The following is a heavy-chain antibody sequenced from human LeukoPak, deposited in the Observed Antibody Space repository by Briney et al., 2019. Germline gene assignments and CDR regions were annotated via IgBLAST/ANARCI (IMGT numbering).Heavy chain of an antibody. CDR2: INPSSGGT. J-gene: IGHJ1*01. CDR1: GYTFTAYY. Sequence: ASVKVSCEASGYTFTAYYLHWVGQAPGQGLEWMGWINPSSGGTNYAQKFQGSVTMTKDTSISTAYMELSSLRSDDTAVYYCARGDDFGANKYFNAKFFHHWGQGTLVTVSS. V-gene: IGHV1-2*02. CDR3: ARGDDFGANKYFNAKFFHH. D-gene: IGHD4-23*01.